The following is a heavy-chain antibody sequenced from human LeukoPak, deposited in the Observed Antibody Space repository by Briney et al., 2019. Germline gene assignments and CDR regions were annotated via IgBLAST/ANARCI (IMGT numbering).Heavy chain of an antibody. D-gene: IGHD3-22*01. CDR2: IYPGDSDT. J-gene: IGHJ3*02. Sequence: GESLKVSXKGSGYSFTSYWIGWVRQMPGKGLEWMGIIYPGDSDTRYSPSFQGQVTISADKSISTAYLQWSSLKASDTAMYYCARVQSYYDSSGSPSGAFDIWGQGTMVTVSS. CDR3: ARVQSYYDSSGSPSGAFDI. V-gene: IGHV5-51*03. CDR1: GYSFTSYW.